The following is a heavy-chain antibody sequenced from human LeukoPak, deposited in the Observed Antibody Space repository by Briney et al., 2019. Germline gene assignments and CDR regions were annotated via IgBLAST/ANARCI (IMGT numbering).Heavy chain of an antibody. V-gene: IGHV4-34*01. CDR1: GGSISSYY. CDR3: ARGPGIAAA. CDR2: INHSGST. J-gene: IGHJ4*02. Sequence: SETLSLTCTASGGSISSYYWSWIRQPPGKGLEWIGEINHSGSTNYNPSLKSRVTISVDTSKNQFSLKLSSVTAADTAVYYCARGPGIAAAWGQGTLVTVSS. D-gene: IGHD6-13*01.